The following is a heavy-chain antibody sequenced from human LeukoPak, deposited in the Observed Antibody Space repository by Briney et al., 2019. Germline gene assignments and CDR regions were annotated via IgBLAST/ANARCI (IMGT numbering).Heavy chain of an antibody. Sequence: PGGSLRLCCSASGFAFSGSTVHWVRRASGKGLEWVGLIRSKPSSYATVSAESVKGRFTISRDDSKTTAYLQMNSLKTEDTAEYYCSSGTDYYDYGMDVWGQGTTITVSS. D-gene: IGHD1-26*01. V-gene: IGHV3-73*01. CDR1: GFAFSGST. CDR3: SSGTDYYDYGMDV. J-gene: IGHJ6*02. CDR2: IRSKPSSYAT.